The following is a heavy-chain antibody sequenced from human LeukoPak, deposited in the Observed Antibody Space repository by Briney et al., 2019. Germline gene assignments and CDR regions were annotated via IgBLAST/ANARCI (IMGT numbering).Heavy chain of an antibody. CDR1: GFTFSSYA. CDR3: ARSSTTYYYYYGMDV. CDR2: ISYDGSNK. Sequence: GGSLRLSCAASGFTFSSYAMHWVRQAPGKGLEWVAVISYDGSNKYYADSVKGRFTISRDNSKNTLYLQMNSLRAEDTAVYYCARSSTTYYYYYGMDVWGQGTTVTVSS. V-gene: IGHV3-30*04. J-gene: IGHJ6*02. D-gene: IGHD2-2*01.